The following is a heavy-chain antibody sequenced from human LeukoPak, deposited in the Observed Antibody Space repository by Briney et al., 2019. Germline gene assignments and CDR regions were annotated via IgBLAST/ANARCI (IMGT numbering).Heavy chain of an antibody. D-gene: IGHD5-18*01. J-gene: IGHJ4*02. CDR2: IYYSGST. CDR1: GGSISSSSYY. CDR3: ARTTPGHSYGPRYFDY. V-gene: IGHV4-39*01. Sequence: SETLSLTCTVSGGSISSSSYYWGWIRQPPGKGLEWIGSIYYSGSTYYNPSLKSRVTISVDTSKNQFSLKLSSVTAADTAVYYCARTTPGHSYGPRYFDYWGQGTLVTVSS.